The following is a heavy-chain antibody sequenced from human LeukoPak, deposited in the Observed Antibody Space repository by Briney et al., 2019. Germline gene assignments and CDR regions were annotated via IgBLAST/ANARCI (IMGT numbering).Heavy chain of an antibody. J-gene: IGHJ4*02. CDR3: ARDSYASGTYYKSSFDY. D-gene: IGHD3-10*01. V-gene: IGHV3-21*01. CDR2: ISSSSTFI. Sequence: GGSLRLSCAASGFTFSNSTMNWVRQTPEKGLEWVSSISSSSTFIYYADSVKGRFTISRDNAKNSLYLQMSSLRAEDTAVYYCARDSYASGTYYKSSFDYWGQGTLVTVSS. CDR1: GFTFSNST.